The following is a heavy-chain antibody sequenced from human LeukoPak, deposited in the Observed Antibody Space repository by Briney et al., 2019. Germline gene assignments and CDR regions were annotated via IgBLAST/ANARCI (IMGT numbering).Heavy chain of an antibody. V-gene: IGHV1-18*04. CDR2: ISPYTGHT. CDR3: ARGRVDTTMIIGGWFDH. Sequence: GASVKVSCKTYGPGFSSFVIAWVRQAPGQGLEWLGWISPYTGHTNYAPKFRGRVTMTTDTPTRTVYMDLRSLRSDDTAVYYCARGRVDTTMIIGGWFDHWGQGTLVIVSS. J-gene: IGHJ5*02. D-gene: IGHD5-18*01. CDR1: GPGFSSFV.